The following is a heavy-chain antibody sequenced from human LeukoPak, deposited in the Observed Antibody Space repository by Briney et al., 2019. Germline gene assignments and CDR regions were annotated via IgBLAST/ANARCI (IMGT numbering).Heavy chain of an antibody. V-gene: IGHV3-21*04. CDR2: ISYTGTYI. Sequence: GGSLRLSCAASAFSLSAYNMNWVGQAPGKGLEWVSSISYTGTYIYYADSVKGRFTISRDNAQNSLYLQMNSLRAEDTAIYYCVRDRGTYRPIDYWGQGTLVTVSS. CDR1: AFSLSAYN. D-gene: IGHD1-26*01. J-gene: IGHJ4*02. CDR3: VRDRGTYRPIDY.